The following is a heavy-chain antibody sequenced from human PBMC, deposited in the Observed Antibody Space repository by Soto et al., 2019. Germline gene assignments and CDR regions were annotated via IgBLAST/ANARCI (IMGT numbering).Heavy chain of an antibody. V-gene: IGHV1-18*01. Sequence: ASVKVSCKASGYTFTSYGISWVRQAPGQGLEWMGWISAYNGNTNYAQKLQGRVTMTTDTSTSTAYMELRSLRSDDTAVYYCARPNSSGWYDDAVDIWGQGTMVTGSS. CDR1: GYTFTSYG. J-gene: IGHJ3*02. CDR3: ARPNSSGWYDDAVDI. D-gene: IGHD6-19*01. CDR2: ISAYNGNT.